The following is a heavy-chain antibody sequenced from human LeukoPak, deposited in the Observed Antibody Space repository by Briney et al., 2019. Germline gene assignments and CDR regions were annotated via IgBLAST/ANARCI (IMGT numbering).Heavy chain of an antibody. Sequence: SVRVSCKASGGTFSSYAISWVRQALGQGLEWMGRIIPILGIANYAQKFQGRVTITADKSTSTAYMELSSLRSEDTAVYYCARDIYYYDSSGYYYFDYWGQGTLVTVSS. CDR1: GGTFSSYA. CDR3: ARDIYYYDSSGYYYFDY. CDR2: IIPILGIA. J-gene: IGHJ4*02. V-gene: IGHV1-69*04. D-gene: IGHD3-22*01.